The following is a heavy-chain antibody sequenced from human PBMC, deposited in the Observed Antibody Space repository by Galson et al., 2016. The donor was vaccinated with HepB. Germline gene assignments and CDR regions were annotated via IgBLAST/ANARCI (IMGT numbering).Heavy chain of an antibody. Sequence: VSGGSISSSSYYWGWIRQPPGTGLEWIGSIYSSGSTYYNPSLQSRVTISVDTSKNQFSLKMSSVTAADTAVYYCARRFRYTYGPPYGMDVWGQGTTVTVS. CDR1: GGSISSSSYY. CDR2: IYSSGST. D-gene: IGHD5-18*01. J-gene: IGHJ6*02. CDR3: ARRFRYTYGPPYGMDV. V-gene: IGHV4-39*01.